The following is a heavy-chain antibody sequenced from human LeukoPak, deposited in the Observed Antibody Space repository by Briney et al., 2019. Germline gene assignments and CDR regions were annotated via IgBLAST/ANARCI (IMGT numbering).Heavy chain of an antibody. V-gene: IGHV1-69*13. CDR2: IIPIFATA. J-gene: IGHJ4*02. Sequence: SVKVSCKASGGTFSSYAISWVRQAPGQGLEWMGGIIPIFATANYAQKFQGRVTITADESTSTAYMELSSLRSEDTAVYYCARGDGYYKYYFGYWGQGTLVTVSS. D-gene: IGHD5-24*01. CDR1: GGTFSSYA. CDR3: ARGDGYYKYYFGY.